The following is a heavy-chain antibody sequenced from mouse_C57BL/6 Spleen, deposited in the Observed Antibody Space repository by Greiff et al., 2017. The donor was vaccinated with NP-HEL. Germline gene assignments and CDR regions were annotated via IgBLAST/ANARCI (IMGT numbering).Heavy chain of an antibody. CDR2: IYPGDGDT. CDR1: GYAFSSSW. Sequence: QVQLKESGPELVKPGASVKISCKASGYAFSSSWMNWVKQRPGKGLEWIGRIYPGDGDTNYNGKFKGKATLTADKSSSTAYMQLSSLTSEDSAVYFCARGDGYDVGYWGQGTTLTVSS. J-gene: IGHJ2*01. CDR3: ARGDGYDVGY. V-gene: IGHV1-82*01. D-gene: IGHD2-2*01.